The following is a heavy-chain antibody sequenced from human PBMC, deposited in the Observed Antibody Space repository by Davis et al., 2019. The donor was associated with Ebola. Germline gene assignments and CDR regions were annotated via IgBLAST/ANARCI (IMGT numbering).Heavy chain of an antibody. CDR2: ISGSGGST. J-gene: IGHJ4*02. V-gene: IGHV3-23*01. Sequence: GESLKISCAASGFTFSSYAMSWVRQAPGKGLEWVSAISGSGGSTYYADSVKGRFTISRDNSKNTLYLQMNSLRAEDTAVYYCARKLWSYYFDYWGQGTLVTVSS. CDR1: GFTFSSYA. CDR3: ARKLWSYYFDY. D-gene: IGHD5-18*01.